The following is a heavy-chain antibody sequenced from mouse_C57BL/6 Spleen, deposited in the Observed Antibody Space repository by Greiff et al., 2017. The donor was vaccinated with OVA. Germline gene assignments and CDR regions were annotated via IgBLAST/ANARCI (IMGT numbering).Heavy chain of an antibody. CDR1: GFTFSSYA. Sequence: EVKLVESGGGLVKPGGSLKLSCAASGFTFSSYAMSWVRQTPEKRLEWVATISDGGSYTYYPDNVKGRFTISRDNAKNNLYLQRSHLKSEDTAMYYCARDEITTAGGFAYWGQGTLVTVSA. V-gene: IGHV5-4*01. D-gene: IGHD1-2*01. CDR3: ARDEITTAGGFAY. CDR2: ISDGGSYT. J-gene: IGHJ3*01.